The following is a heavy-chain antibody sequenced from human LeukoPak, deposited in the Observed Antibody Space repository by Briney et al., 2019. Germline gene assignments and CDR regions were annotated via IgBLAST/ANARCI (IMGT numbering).Heavy chain of an antibody. V-gene: IGHV3-23*01. J-gene: IGHJ4*02. CDR3: AKGYCSGGSCYALFDY. CDR2: ISGSGGST. CDR1: GFTFSSYA. Sequence: PGGSLRLSCAASGFTFSSYAMSWVRQAPGKGLEWVSAISGSGGSTYYADSVKGRFTISRDNSKNTLYLQMNSLRAEDTAVYYCAKGYCSGGSCYALFDYWGQGTLVTVSS. D-gene: IGHD2-15*01.